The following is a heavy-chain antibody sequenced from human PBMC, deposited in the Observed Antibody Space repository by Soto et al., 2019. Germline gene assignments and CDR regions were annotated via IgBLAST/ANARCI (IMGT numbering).Heavy chain of an antibody. CDR1: GFTFSDYA. CDR3: AAPRDEYGSGVSWFTYGMDI. J-gene: IGHJ6*02. Sequence: GGSLSLSCLASGFTFSDYAMTWVRHVPGRGLEWVASLDGAGGSTYYADSVRGRFTISRDNSQNTLFLRMKRLTVDDTAIYYCAAPRDEYGSGVSWFTYGMDIWGQGTTVTVSS. V-gene: IGHV3-23*01. D-gene: IGHD3-10*01. CDR2: LDGAGGST.